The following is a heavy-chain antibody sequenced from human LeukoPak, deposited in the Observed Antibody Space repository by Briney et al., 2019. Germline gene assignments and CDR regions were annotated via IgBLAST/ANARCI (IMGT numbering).Heavy chain of an antibody. CDR1: GFTFSSYA. D-gene: IGHD6-19*01. J-gene: IGHJ6*02. CDR2: ISGSGGST. CDR3: QVAGTDYYYGMDV. Sequence: GGSLRLSCAASGFTFSSYAMSWVRQAPGKGLEWVSAISGSGGSTYYADSVKGRFTISRDNSKNTLYLRMNSLRAEDTAVYYCQVAGTDYYYGMDVWGQGTTVTVSS. V-gene: IGHV3-23*01.